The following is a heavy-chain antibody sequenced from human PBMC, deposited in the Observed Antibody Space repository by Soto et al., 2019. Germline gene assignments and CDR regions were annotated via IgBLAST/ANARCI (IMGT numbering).Heavy chain of an antibody. CDR2: TYYRSKWYN. CDR1: WYLRAFNTAD. D-gene: IGHD3-16*01. Sequence: LSQTLVLTFAISWYLRAFNTADVDGIRPSPSSGLEWLGRTYYRSKWYNDYAVSVKSRITVTPDTSKNQFSLHLHSLTPEDTAVYYCASEFPYYESSERYFDYWGQGALVTVSS. V-gene: IGHV6-1*01. CDR3: ASEFPYYESSERYFDY. J-gene: IGHJ4*02.